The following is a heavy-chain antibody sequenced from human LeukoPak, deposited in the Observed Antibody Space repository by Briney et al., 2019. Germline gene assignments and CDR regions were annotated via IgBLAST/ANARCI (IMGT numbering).Heavy chain of an antibody. CDR3: AKSNWFDP. J-gene: IGHJ5*02. CDR2: ISGSSGST. V-gene: IGHV3-23*01. Sequence: PXGSLRLSCAASGFTFSNYAMSWVRQAPGKGLEWVSAISGSSGSTYYADALKGRFTISRDNSKNTLYLQMNTLRAEDTAIYYCAKSNWFDPWGQGTLVTVSS. CDR1: GFTFSNYA.